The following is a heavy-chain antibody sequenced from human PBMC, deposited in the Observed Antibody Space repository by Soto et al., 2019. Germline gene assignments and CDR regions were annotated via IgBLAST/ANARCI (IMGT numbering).Heavy chain of an antibody. CDR2: VSYSGRP. CDR1: GDSISNGRYY. CDR3: ARAREYYDTEFDP. V-gene: IGHV4-31*03. Sequence: QVQLQESGPGLVKPSQTLSLTCTVSGDSISNGRYYWSWIRQHPGKALEWIGYVSYSGRPYYNPSLKSRLTMSLDTSQNQFSLKLSFVTAADTAIYYCARAREYYDTEFDPWGQGALVSVSS. D-gene: IGHD3-22*01. J-gene: IGHJ5*02.